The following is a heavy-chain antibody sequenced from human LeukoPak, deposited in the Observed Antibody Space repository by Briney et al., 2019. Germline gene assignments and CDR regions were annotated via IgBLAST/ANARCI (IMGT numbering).Heavy chain of an antibody. Sequence: PGGSLRLSCAASGFTFSSYSMSWIRQAPGKGLEWVSYISSSGSTIYYADSVKGRFTISRDNAKNSLYLQMNSLRAEDTAVYYCARGIEMATIGYTFDYWGQGTLVTVSS. J-gene: IGHJ4*02. CDR3: ARGIEMATIGYTFDY. CDR1: GFTFSSYS. CDR2: ISSSGSTI. D-gene: IGHD5-24*01. V-gene: IGHV3-48*04.